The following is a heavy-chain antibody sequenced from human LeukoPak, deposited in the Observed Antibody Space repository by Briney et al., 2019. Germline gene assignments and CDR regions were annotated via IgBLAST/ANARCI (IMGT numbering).Heavy chain of an antibody. J-gene: IGHJ4*02. CDR2: IYHTGIT. CDR3: ASGYYGSGSYYLFVY. CDR1: GYSFSWGYY. D-gene: IGHD3-10*01. Sequence: SETLSLTCTVSGYSFSWGYYWGWIRQPPGKGLEWIGNIYHTGITYYNPSLKSRLTISLDTSRNQFSMNLTSVTAADTAVYYCASGYYGSGSYYLFVYWGQGTLVTVSS. V-gene: IGHV4-38-2*02.